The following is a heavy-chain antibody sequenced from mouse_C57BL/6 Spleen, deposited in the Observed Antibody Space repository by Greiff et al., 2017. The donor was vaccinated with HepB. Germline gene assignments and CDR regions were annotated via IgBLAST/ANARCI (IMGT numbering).Heavy chain of an antibody. CDR3: AKMVYGSHYFDY. D-gene: IGHD2-2*01. Sequence: QVQLKESGPELVKPGASVKISCKASGYAFSSSWMNWVKQRPGKGLEWIGRIYPGDGDTNYNGKFKGKATLTADKSSSTAYMQLSSLTSEDSAVYFCAKMVYGSHYFDYWGQGTTLTVSS. CDR1: GYAFSSSW. CDR2: IYPGDGDT. J-gene: IGHJ2*01. V-gene: IGHV1-82*01.